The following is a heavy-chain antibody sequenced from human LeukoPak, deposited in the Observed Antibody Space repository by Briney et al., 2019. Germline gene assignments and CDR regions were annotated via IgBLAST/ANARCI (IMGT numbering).Heavy chain of an antibody. CDR3: ARQTGSGLFILP. CDR2: IYSSGST. D-gene: IGHD3/OR15-3a*01. CDR1: GVSISSSNYY. Sequence: PSETLSLTCIVSGVSISSSNYYWGWVRQPPGKGLEWIGNIYSSGSTYYNSSLKSRVTISIDTSNNQVSLKMSSMTAADTAVYYCARQTGSGLFILPGGQGTLVTVSS. J-gene: IGHJ4*02. V-gene: IGHV4-39*01.